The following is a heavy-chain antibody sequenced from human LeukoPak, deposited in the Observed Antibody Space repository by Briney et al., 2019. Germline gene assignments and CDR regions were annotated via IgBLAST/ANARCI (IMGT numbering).Heavy chain of an antibody. Sequence: SETLSLTCTVSGGSISTSNYYWGWIRQPPGKGLEWIGNIFYSGSTYYSPSLRSRVTISLDTSRNQFSLKLNSVTAADTAVYYCARRWNSRLRYFHDRFDPWGQGTLVTVSS. V-gene: IGHV4-39*07. D-gene: IGHD3-9*01. J-gene: IGHJ5*02. CDR2: IFYSGST. CDR3: ARRWNSRLRYFHDRFDP. CDR1: GGSISTSNYY.